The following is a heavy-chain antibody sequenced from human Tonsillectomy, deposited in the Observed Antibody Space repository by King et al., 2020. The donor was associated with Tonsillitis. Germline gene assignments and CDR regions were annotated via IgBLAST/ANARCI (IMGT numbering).Heavy chain of an antibody. CDR2: MVTSGIDI. D-gene: IGHD3-9*01. V-gene: IGHV3-48*02. J-gene: IGHJ4*02. CDR3: ARNSDYLFHTLTGYVYYFDY. CDR1: GFGVSGYG. Sequence: VQLVESGGGLVEGGGSLRLPGAASGFGVSGYGMNWVRQAPGKGWEGIAHMVTSGIDISYADFVKGRFTISRDNARNSLSLHMNSLRDDDTAVYYCARNSDYLFHTLTGYVYYFDYWGQGTLVTVSS.